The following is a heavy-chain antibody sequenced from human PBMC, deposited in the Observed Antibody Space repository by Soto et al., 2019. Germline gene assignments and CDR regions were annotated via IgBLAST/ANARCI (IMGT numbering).Heavy chain of an antibody. CDR3: ARSSISKKIDY. CDR1: GGSINSGGYY. J-gene: IGHJ4*02. CDR2: IYYSGST. D-gene: IGHD2-2*01. V-gene: IGHV4-31*03. Sequence: QVQLQESGPGLVKPSQTLTLTCSVSGGSINSGGYYWTWIRQHPGKGLEWIGNIYYSGSTSYKPSLKSRVTISIDTSKTHFSLMLSSVTAADTAVYYCARSSISKKIDYWGQGTLVTVSS.